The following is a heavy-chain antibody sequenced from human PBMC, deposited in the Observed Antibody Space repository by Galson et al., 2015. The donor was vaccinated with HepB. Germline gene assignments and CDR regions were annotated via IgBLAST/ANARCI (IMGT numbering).Heavy chain of an antibody. V-gene: IGHV3-30*18. CDR2: ISYDGSNK. J-gene: IGHJ4*02. CDR1: GFTFSSYG. Sequence: SLRLSCAASGFTFSSYGMHWVRQAPGKGLEWVAVISYDGSNKYYADSVKGRFTISRDNSKNTLYLQMNSLRAEDTAVYYCAKDPMRRQQYSSGCPDYWGQGTLVTVSS. D-gene: IGHD6-19*01. CDR3: AKDPMRRQQYSSGCPDY.